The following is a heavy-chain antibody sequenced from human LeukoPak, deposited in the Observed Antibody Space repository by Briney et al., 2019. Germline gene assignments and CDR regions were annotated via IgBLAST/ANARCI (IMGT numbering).Heavy chain of an antibody. Sequence: PSETLSLTCAVYGGSFSGYYWSWIRQPPGKGLEWIGEINHSGSTNYNPSLKSRVTISVDTSKNQFSLKLSSVTAADTAVYYCARLQWLDAFDIWGQGTMVTVSS. CDR2: INHSGST. CDR1: GGSFSGYY. CDR3: ARLQWLDAFDI. J-gene: IGHJ3*02. D-gene: IGHD6-19*01. V-gene: IGHV4-34*01.